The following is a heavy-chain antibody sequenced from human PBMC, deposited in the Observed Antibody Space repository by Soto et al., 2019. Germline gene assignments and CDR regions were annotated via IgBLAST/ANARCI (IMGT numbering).Heavy chain of an antibody. CDR3: ARDLPPPTILHFDY. J-gene: IGHJ4*02. V-gene: IGHV1-69*06. D-gene: IGHD5-12*01. Sequence: ASLKVSCKASGGTFSSYAISWVRPAPGQGLEWMGGIIPIFGTANYAQKFQGRVTITADKSTSTAYMELSSLRSEDTAVYYCARDLPPPTILHFDYWGQGTLVTVSS. CDR1: GGTFSSYA. CDR2: IIPIFGTA.